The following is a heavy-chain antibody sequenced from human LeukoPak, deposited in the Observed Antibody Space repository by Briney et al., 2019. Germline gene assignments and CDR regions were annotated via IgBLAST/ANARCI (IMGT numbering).Heavy chain of an antibody. CDR1: GGSIDNTNW. Sequence: SETLSLTCDVSGGSIDNTNWWNRVRQPPGKGLEWIGEIHHDGRINYNPSLKCRVTLSVDKSKNQFSLRLNSVTAADTAMYYCARSHDHLWGNYPDYWGQGALVTVSS. D-gene: IGHD3-16*02. CDR2: IHHDGRI. V-gene: IGHV4/OR15-8*01. CDR3: ARSHDHLWGNYPDY. J-gene: IGHJ4*02.